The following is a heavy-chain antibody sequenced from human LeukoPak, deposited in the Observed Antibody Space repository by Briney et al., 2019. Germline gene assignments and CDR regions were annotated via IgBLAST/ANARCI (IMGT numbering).Heavy chain of an antibody. D-gene: IGHD6-19*01. CDR1: GFTFSSYE. CDR2: ISSSGSTI. V-gene: IGHV3-48*03. J-gene: IGHJ4*02. CDR3: ARPLGIAVAGYDY. Sequence: GGSLRLSCAASGFTFSSYEMNWVRQAPGKGLEWVSYISSSGSTIYYADSVKGRLTISRDNAKNSLYLQMNSLRAEDTAVYYCARPLGIAVAGYDYWGQGTLVTVSS.